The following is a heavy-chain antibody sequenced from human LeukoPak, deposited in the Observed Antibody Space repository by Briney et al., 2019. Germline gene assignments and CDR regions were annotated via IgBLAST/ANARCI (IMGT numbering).Heavy chain of an antibody. J-gene: IGHJ4*02. V-gene: IGHV4-34*01. CDR2: INHSGST. CDR1: GGSFSGYY. D-gene: IGHD3-3*01. Sequence: SETLSLTCAVYGGSFSGYYWSWIRQPPGKGLEWIGEINHSGSTNYNPSLKSRVTISVDTSKNQFSLKLSSVTAADTAVYYCARPTGSWSGYFGPLRYWGQGTLVTVSS. CDR3: ARPTGSWSGYFGPLRY.